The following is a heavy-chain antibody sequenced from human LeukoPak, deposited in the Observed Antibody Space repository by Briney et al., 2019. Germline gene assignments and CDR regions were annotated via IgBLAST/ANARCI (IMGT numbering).Heavy chain of an antibody. CDR2: ISHSGAT. CDR1: GVSIRTYS. Sequence: SETLSLTCIVSGVSIRTYSWNWIRQSPGKGLEWIGYISHSGATSYRSSLKSRVTISVDTSKNQLSLKLASVTAADTAVYFCARWDDSAWAFGSWGPGTLVTVSS. CDR3: ARWDDSAWAFGS. J-gene: IGHJ4*02. V-gene: IGHV4-59*08. D-gene: IGHD6-19*01.